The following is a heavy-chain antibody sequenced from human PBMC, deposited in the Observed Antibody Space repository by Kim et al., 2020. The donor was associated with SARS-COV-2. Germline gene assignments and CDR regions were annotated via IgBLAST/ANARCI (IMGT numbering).Heavy chain of an antibody. Sequence: GGSLRLSCAASGFTFSSYEMNWVRQAPGKGLEWVSYISSSGSTIYYADSVKGRFTISRDNAKNSLYLQMNSLRAEDTAVYYCARGRGDYVWGSYRYQGPDAFDIWGQGTMVTVSS. CDR1: GFTFSSYE. J-gene: IGHJ3*02. CDR2: ISSSGSTI. V-gene: IGHV3-48*03. D-gene: IGHD3-16*02. CDR3: ARGRGDYVWGSYRYQGPDAFDI.